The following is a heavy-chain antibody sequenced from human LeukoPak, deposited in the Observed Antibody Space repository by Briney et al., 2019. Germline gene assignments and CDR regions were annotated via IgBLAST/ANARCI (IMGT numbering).Heavy chain of an antibody. J-gene: IGHJ4*02. CDR2: ISGSGGST. Sequence: GGSLRLSCAAPGFTFSSYAMSWVRQAPGKGLEWVSAISGSGGSTYYADSVKGRFTISRDNSKNTLYLQMNSLRAEDTAVYYCAKSEEYYDILTGYYLDYWGQGTLVTVSP. V-gene: IGHV3-23*01. CDR3: AKSEEYYDILTGYYLDY. CDR1: GFTFSSYA. D-gene: IGHD3-9*01.